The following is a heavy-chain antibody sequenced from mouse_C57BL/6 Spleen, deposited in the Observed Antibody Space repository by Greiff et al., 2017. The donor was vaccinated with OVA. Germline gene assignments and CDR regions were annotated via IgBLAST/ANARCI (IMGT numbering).Heavy chain of an antibody. CDR3: ARSYYYYGSSNYAMDY. CDR1: GYTFTSYW. CDR2: IDPSDSYT. J-gene: IGHJ4*01. D-gene: IGHD1-1*01. V-gene: IGHV1-50*01. Sequence: QVQLQQPGAELVKPGASVKLSCKASGYTFTSYWMQWVKQRPGQGLEWIGEIDPSDSYTTYNQKFKGKATLTVDTSSSTAYMQLSSLTSEDSAVYYCARSYYYYGSSNYAMDYWGQGTSVTVSS.